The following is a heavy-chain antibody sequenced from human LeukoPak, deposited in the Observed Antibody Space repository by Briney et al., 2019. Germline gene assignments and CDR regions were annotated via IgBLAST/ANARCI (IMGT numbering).Heavy chain of an antibody. J-gene: IGHJ4*02. CDR1: GYTFTSYG. CDR3: ARIPRGYSGYDFFVGLDY. D-gene: IGHD5-12*01. CDR2: ISAYNGNT. V-gene: IGHV1-18*01. Sequence: GASVKVSCKASGYTFTSYGISWVRQAPGQGLEGMGWISAYNGNTNYAHKLQGRVTMTTDTSTSAAYMELRSLRSDDTAVYYCARIPRGYSGYDFFVGLDYWGQGTLVTVSS.